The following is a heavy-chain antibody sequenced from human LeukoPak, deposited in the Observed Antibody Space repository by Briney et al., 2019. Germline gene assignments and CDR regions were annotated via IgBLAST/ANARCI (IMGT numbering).Heavy chain of an antibody. Sequence: ASVKVSCKASGGTFSSYAISWVRQAPGQGLEWMGIINPSGGSTCYAQKFQGRVTMTRDTSTSTVYMELSSLRSEDTAVYYCAREYYYDSSGSQALYYYYYGMDVWGQGTTVTVSS. CDR1: GGTFSSYA. CDR2: INPSGGST. D-gene: IGHD3-22*01. V-gene: IGHV1-46*01. J-gene: IGHJ6*02. CDR3: AREYYYDSSGSQALYYYYYGMDV.